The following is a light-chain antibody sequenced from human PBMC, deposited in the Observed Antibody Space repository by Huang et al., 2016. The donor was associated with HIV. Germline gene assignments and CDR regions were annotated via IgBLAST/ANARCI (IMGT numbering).Light chain of an antibody. CDR2: GSS. Sequence: IVMTQSPATLSVSPGERVTVSCRANSSVSSNLAWYQQRPGQAPRLLIYGSSTGSPGIPARFSGSGSGTDFSLTISSLQSEDFALYYCQQYNNWLLSFGGGTRVDI. CDR3: QQYNNWLLS. V-gene: IGKV3-15*01. CDR1: SSVSSN. J-gene: IGKJ4*01.